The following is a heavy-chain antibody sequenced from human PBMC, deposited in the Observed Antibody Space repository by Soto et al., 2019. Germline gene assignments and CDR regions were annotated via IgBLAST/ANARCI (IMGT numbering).Heavy chain of an antibody. CDR3: ARGAMFWFDP. Sequence: QVQLQESGPGLVKPSETLSLTCSVAGGSLGSYYWGWIRQSPGKGLEWIAYIYDSGTTIYNPSLKSRATISVDTSKNQFSLGLTSVTAADTAVYYCARGAMFWFDPWGQGTLVSVSS. J-gene: IGHJ5*02. D-gene: IGHD3-10*02. CDR2: IYDSGTT. CDR1: GGSLGSYY. V-gene: IGHV4-59*01.